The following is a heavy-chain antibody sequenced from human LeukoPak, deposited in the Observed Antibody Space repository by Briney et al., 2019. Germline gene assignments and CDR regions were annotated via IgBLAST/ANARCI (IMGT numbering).Heavy chain of an antibody. CDR1: GFTFSSYA. CDR2: ISGSGGST. Sequence: PGGSLRLSCAASGFTFSSYAMSWVRQAPGKGLEWVSAISGSGGSTYYADSEKGLFTISRDNSKNTLYLQMNSLRAEDTAVYYCAKEGAKVRITMVRPSGMDVWGKGTTVTVSS. V-gene: IGHV3-23*01. D-gene: IGHD3-10*01. CDR3: AKEGAKVRITMVRPSGMDV. J-gene: IGHJ6*04.